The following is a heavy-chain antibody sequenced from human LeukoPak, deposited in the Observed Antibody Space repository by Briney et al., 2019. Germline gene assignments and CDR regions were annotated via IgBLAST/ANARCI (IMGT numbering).Heavy chain of an antibody. CDR2: FDPEDGET. Sequence: ASVKVSCKVSGYTLTELSMHWIRQAPGPGLERMGGFDPEDGETIYAQKFQGRVTMTEDTSTDTAYMELSSLRSEDTAVYYCATVIKFWPLLYFQHWGQGTLVTVSS. D-gene: IGHD3-16*02. CDR1: GYTLTELS. CDR3: ATVIKFWPLLYFQH. J-gene: IGHJ1*01. V-gene: IGHV1-24*01.